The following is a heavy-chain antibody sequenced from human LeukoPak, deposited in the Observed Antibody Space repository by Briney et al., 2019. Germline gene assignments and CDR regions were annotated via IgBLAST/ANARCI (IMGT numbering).Heavy chain of an antibody. V-gene: IGHV4-4*02. D-gene: IGHD3-10*01. CDR3: ARDMRERDYYGSGSYFWFDP. Sequence: SETLSLTCAVSGGSISSSNWWSWIRQPPGKGLEWIGEIYHSGSTYYNPSLKSRVTISVDTSKNQFSLKLSSVTAADTAVYYCARDMRERDYYGSGSYFWFDPWGQGTLVTVSS. CDR2: IYHSGST. J-gene: IGHJ5*02. CDR1: GGSISSSNW.